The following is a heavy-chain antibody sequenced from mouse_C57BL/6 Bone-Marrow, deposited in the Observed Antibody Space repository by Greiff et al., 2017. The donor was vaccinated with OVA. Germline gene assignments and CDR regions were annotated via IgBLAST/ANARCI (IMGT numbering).Heavy chain of an antibody. CDR3: AIYDYDGGFAY. D-gene: IGHD2-4*01. Sequence: EVKLMESGGDLVKPGGSLKLSCAASGFTFSSYGMSWVRQTPDKRLEWVATISSGGSYTYYPDSVKGRFTISRDNAKNTLYRQMSRLKYEDTAMYYCAIYDYDGGFAYWGQGTLVTVSA. V-gene: IGHV5-6*01. CDR2: ISSGGSYT. CDR1: GFTFSSYG. J-gene: IGHJ3*01.